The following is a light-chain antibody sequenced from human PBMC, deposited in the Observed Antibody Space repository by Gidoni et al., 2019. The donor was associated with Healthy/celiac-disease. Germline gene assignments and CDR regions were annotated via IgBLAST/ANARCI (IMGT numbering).Light chain of an antibody. CDR1: QSVSSSY. Sequence: EIVLTQSPGTLSLSPGERATLSCRASQSVSSSYLAWYQQKPGQAPRLLIYGASSRATGIPDRFSGSGSGTDFTLTISRLEPEDFAVYYCQQYGSSHRYTFXQXTKLEIK. CDR2: GAS. CDR3: QQYGSSHRYT. V-gene: IGKV3-20*01. J-gene: IGKJ2*01.